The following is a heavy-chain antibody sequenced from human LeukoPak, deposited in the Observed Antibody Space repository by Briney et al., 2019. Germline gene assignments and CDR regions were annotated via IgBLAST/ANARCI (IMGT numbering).Heavy chain of an antibody. V-gene: IGHV3-30*02. CDR1: GFTFSSYG. Sequence: GGSLRLSCAASGFTFSSYGMHWVRQAPGKGLEWVAFIRYDGSNKYYADSVKGRFTISRDNSKNTLYPQMNSLRAEDTAVYYCAAKTRLSAVTSYYYVDVWGKGTTATVSS. J-gene: IGHJ6*03. D-gene: IGHD3-10*01. CDR3: AAKTRLSAVTSYYYVDV. CDR2: IRYDGSNK.